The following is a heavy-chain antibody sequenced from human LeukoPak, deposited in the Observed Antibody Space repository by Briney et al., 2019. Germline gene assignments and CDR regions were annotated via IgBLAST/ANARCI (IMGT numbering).Heavy chain of an antibody. CDR1: GFTFSDYY. D-gene: IGHD3-9*01. Sequence: GGSLRLSCAASGFTFSDYYMSWIRQAPGKGLEWVSYISSSGSTIYYADSVKGRFTISRDNSKNTLYLQMNSLRAEDTAVYYCAKDASLRYFDWSYSDYWGQGTLVTVSS. CDR3: AKDASLRYFDWSYSDY. V-gene: IGHV3-11*01. CDR2: ISSSGSTI. J-gene: IGHJ4*02.